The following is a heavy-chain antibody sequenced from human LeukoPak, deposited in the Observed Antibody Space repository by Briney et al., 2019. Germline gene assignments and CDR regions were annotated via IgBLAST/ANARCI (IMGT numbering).Heavy chain of an antibody. V-gene: IGHV3-53*01. J-gene: IGHJ4*02. CDR3: ARAQQWLYFDY. CDR2: IYSGGST. Sequence: GGSLRPSCAASGFTVSSNYMSWVRQPPGKGLEWVSVIYSGGSTYYADSVKVRFTISRDNSKNTLYLQMNSLRAEDTAVYYCARAQQWLYFDYWGQGTLVTVSS. CDR1: GFTVSSNY. D-gene: IGHD3-22*01.